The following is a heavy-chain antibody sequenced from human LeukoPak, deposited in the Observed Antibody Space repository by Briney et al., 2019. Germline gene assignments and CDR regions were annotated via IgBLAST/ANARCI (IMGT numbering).Heavy chain of an antibody. Sequence: ASVKVSCKASGYTLTDSYMHLVRQAPGQGLEWMGWINPNTVGINYAQKFQGRVTMTWDTSISTAYMELSSLRSDDTAVYYCASSVGYNKAGYYYYLDFWGKGTTVTVSS. CDR1: GYTLTDSY. J-gene: IGHJ6*03. D-gene: IGHD5-24*01. CDR3: ASSVGYNKAGYYYYLDF. V-gene: IGHV1-2*02. CDR2: INPNTVGI.